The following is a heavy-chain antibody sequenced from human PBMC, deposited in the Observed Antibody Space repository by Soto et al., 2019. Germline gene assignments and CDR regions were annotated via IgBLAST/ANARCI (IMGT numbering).Heavy chain of an antibody. CDR3: ARGLPTSYSSSRPFDY. CDR2: ISSSGSTI. Sequence: PGGSLRLSCAASGFTFSDYYMSWIRQAPGKGLEWVSYISSSGSTIYYADSVKGRFTISRDNAKNSLYLQMNSLRAEDTAVYYCARGLPTSYSSSRPFDYWGQGTLVTVS. D-gene: IGHD6-6*01. CDR1: GFTFSDYY. V-gene: IGHV3-11*01. J-gene: IGHJ4*02.